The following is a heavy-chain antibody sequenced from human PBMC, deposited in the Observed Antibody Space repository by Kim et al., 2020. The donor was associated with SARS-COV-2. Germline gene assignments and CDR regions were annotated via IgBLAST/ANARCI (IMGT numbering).Heavy chain of an antibody. CDR3: AKDQGGYYYYGMDV. D-gene: IGHD3-16*01. CDR1: GFTFSSYG. V-gene: IGHV3-33*06. J-gene: IGHJ6*02. CDR2: IWYDGSNK. Sequence: GGSLRLSCAASGFTFSSYGMHWVRQAPGKGLEWVAVIWYDGSNKYYADSVKGRFTISRDNSKNTLYLQMNSLRAEDTAVYYCAKDQGGYYYYGMDVWGQGTTVTVSS.